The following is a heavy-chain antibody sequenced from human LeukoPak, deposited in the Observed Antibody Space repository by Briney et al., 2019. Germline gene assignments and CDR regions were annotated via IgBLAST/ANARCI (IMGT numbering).Heavy chain of an antibody. CDR2: IKQDGSEK. J-gene: IGHJ4*02. V-gene: IGHV3-7*01. Sequence: QAGGSLRLSCAAPGFTFSSYWISWVRQAPGRGLEWVANIKQDGSEKYYVDSVKGRFTISRDNAKNSLYLQMNSLRAEDTAVYYCLRGDRRDYWGQGTLVTVSS. CDR1: GFTFSSYW. CDR3: LRGDRRDY.